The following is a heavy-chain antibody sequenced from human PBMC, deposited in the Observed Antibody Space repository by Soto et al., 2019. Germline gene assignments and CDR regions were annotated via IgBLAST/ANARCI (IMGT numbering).Heavy chain of an antibody. CDR1: GVSISDYY. J-gene: IGHJ4*02. Sequence: QVQLQESGPGLVKPSETLSLICTVSGVSISDYYWSWIRQPPGKGLEWIGYIHYSGSTDYDPSLRSRVTISVDPSKIQFSLELTSVTATDTAVYYCARDFGRHCSSTSCDPFYFDSWGQGTLVTVSS. D-gene: IGHD2-2*01. V-gene: IGHV4-59*01. CDR2: IHYSGST. CDR3: ARDFGRHCSSTSCDPFYFDS.